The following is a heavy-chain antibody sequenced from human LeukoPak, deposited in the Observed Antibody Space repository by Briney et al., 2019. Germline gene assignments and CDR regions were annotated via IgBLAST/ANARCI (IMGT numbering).Heavy chain of an antibody. CDR3: AKGGTVTTYHYYSYMDV. D-gene: IGHD4-17*01. V-gene: IGHV3-23*01. CDR2: ISGSGGST. J-gene: IGHJ6*03. CDR1: GFTFDDSG. Sequence: GGSRRLSCAASGFTFDDSGMSWVRQAPGKGLEWVSGISGSGGSTYYADSVKGRFTISRDNSKNTLYLQMNSLRAEDTAVYYCAKGGTVTTYHYYSYMDVWGKGTTVTISS.